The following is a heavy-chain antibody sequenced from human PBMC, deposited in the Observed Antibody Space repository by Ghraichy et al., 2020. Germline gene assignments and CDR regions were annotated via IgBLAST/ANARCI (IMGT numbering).Heavy chain of an antibody. D-gene: IGHD4-23*01. CDR3: ASGLRWYKSEKYSYYMDV. Sequence: ASVKVSCKASGDTFTRYYLHWVRQAPGQGLEWMGLINPSDCSTNHAQKFQGRVTMTRDTSTSTVYLELSSLRSEDTAMYYCASGLRWYKSEKYSYYMDVWGKGTTVTVSS. J-gene: IGHJ6*03. V-gene: IGHV1-46*03. CDR2: INPSDCST. CDR1: GDTFTRYY.